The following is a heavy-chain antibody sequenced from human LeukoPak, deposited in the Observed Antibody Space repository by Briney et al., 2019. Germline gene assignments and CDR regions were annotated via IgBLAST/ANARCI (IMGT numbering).Heavy chain of an antibody. D-gene: IGHD1-1*01. CDR1: GFTFSSIA. Sequence: PGGSLTLSCAASGFTFSSIAMSWVRHAPGKGLEWVSAIRSNGETVYNADSVKGRFTISRDNSRQTLFLQMSSLRVEDTATYYCAKGQELDDGVFDSWGQGTLVTVSS. V-gene: IGHV3-23*01. CDR3: AKGQELDDGVFDS. J-gene: IGHJ4*02. CDR2: IRSNGETV.